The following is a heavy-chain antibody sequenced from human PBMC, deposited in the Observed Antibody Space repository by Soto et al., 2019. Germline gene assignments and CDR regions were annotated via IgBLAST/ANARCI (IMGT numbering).Heavy chain of an antibody. D-gene: IGHD3-3*01. Sequence: GASVKVSCKASGYTFTSYGISCVRQAPGQGLEWMGWISAYNGNTNYAQKLQGRVTMTTDTSTSTAYMELRSLRSDDTAVYYCARATTIFGVVTRPFDYWGQGTLVTVSS. CDR3: ARATTIFGVVTRPFDY. V-gene: IGHV1-18*01. J-gene: IGHJ4*02. CDR2: ISAYNGNT. CDR1: GYTFTSYG.